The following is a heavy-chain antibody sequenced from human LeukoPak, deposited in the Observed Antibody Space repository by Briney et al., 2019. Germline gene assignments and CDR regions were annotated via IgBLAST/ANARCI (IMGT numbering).Heavy chain of an antibody. CDR3: ARGMRGDAFDI. J-gene: IGHJ3*02. CDR2: IFSDGTT. Sequence: GGSLRLSCAAPGFTVGSSFMTWVRQAPGKGLEWVSVIFSDGTTYYTDSVKGRFTISRDNSKNTLYLQLNSLRAEDTAVYYCARGMRGDAFDIWGQGTMVTVSS. V-gene: IGHV3-53*01. CDR1: GFTVGSSF. D-gene: IGHD3-10*01.